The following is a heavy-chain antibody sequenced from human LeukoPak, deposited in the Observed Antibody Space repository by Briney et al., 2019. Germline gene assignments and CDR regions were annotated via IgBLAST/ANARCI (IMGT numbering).Heavy chain of an antibody. J-gene: IGHJ6*03. V-gene: IGHV1-46*01. D-gene: IGHD6-13*01. Sequence: ASVKVSCKASGYTFTSYYMHWVRQAPGQGLEWMGIINPSGGSTSYAQKFQGRVTTTRDMSTSTVYMELSSLRSEDTAVYYCARDRAAAGSYYYYYMDVWGKGTTVTVSS. CDR2: INPSGGST. CDR3: ARDRAAAGSYYYYYMDV. CDR1: GYTFTSYY.